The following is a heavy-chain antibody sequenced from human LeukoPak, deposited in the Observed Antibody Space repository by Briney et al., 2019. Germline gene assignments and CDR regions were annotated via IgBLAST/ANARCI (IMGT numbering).Heavy chain of an antibody. CDR2: IKQDGSEK. V-gene: IGHV3-7*01. Sequence: GGCLRLSCAASGFTFSSYWMSWVRQAPGKGLEWVANIKQDGSEKYYVDSVKDRFTISRDNAKNSLYLQMNSLRAEDTAVYYCAREGVLWFGELVDYWGQGTLVTVSS. D-gene: IGHD3-10*01. CDR3: AREGVLWFGELVDY. CDR1: GFTFSSYW. J-gene: IGHJ4*02.